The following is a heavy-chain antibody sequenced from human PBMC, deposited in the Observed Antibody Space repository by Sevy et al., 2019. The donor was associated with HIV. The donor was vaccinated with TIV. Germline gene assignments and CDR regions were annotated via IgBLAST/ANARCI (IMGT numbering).Heavy chain of an antibody. D-gene: IGHD1-1*01. CDR3: VAEPPSGGHGNDHYGLDL. Sequence: GGSLRLSCTVSGFIFGDYDMHWVRQAPGKGLEWVSLILDRGDQTFHGESVKGRSTISRDNAKNTLYLQMSRLRHEDTAVYYCVAEPPSGGHGNDHYGLDLWGQGTTVTVSS. CDR1: GFIFGDYD. CDR2: ILDRGDQT. J-gene: IGHJ6*02. V-gene: IGHV3-30*03.